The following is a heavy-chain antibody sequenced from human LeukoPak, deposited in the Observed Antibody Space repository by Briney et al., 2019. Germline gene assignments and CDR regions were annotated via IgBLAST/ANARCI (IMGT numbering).Heavy chain of an antibody. CDR2: INPNSGGT. CDR1: GYTFTGYY. V-gene: IGHV1-2*02. CDR3: AKDQGYDYVWGSDENWFDP. J-gene: IGHJ5*02. D-gene: IGHD3-16*01. Sequence: GASVKVSCKASGYTFTGYYMHWVRQAPGQGLEWMGWINPNSGGTNYAQKFQGRVTMTRDTSISTAYMELSRLRSDDTAVYYCAKDQGYDYVWGSDENWFDPWGQGTLVTVSS.